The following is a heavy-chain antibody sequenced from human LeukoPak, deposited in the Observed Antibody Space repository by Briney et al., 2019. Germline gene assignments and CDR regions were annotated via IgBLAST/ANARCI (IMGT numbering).Heavy chain of an antibody. CDR3: ATRGYSYGYNY. V-gene: IGHV1-69-2*01. J-gene: IGHJ4*02. CDR2: VDPEDGET. D-gene: IGHD5-18*01. CDR1: GYTFTDYY. Sequence: ASVKISCKVSGYTFTDYYMYWVQQAPGKGLEWMGLVDPEDGETIYAEKFQGRVTITADTSTDTAYMELSSLRSEDTAVYYCATRGYSYGYNYWGQGTLVTVSS.